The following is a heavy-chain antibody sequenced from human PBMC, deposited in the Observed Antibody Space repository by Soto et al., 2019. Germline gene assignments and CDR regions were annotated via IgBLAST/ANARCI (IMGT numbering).Heavy chain of an antibody. CDR2: INHSGST. CDR1: GGSFSGYY. J-gene: IGHJ5*02. Sequence: SETLSLTCAVYGGSFSGYYWSWIRQPPGKGLEWIGEINHSGSTNYNPSLKSRVTISVDTSKNQFSLKLSSVTAADTAVYYCARWDRYWITDPWGQGTLVTVSS. V-gene: IGHV4-34*01. D-gene: IGHD1-1*01. CDR3: ARWDRYWITDP.